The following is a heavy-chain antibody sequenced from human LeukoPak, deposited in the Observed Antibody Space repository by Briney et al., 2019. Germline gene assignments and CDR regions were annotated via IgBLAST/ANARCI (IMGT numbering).Heavy chain of an antibody. CDR3: AKDTAAMVRGGTNIDY. CDR1: GFTFDDYA. Sequence: GGSLRLSCAASGFTFDDYAMHWVRQAPGKGLEWVPGISWNSGSIGYADSVKGRFTISRDNAKNSLYLQMNSLRAEDTALYYCAKDTAAMVRGGTNIDYWGQGTLVTVSS. CDR2: ISWNSGSI. V-gene: IGHV3-9*01. J-gene: IGHJ4*02. D-gene: IGHD3-10*01.